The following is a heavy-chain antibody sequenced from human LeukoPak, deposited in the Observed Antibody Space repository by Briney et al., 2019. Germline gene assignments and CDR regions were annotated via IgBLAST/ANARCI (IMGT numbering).Heavy chain of an antibody. CDR3: ARRYYDFWSATYYYYGMDV. CDR1: GGTFSSYA. J-gene: IGHJ6*02. CDR2: IIPIFGTA. V-gene: IGHV1-69*01. D-gene: IGHD3-3*01. Sequence: SVKVSCKASGGTFSSYAISWVRQAPGQGLEWMGGIIPIFGTANYAQKFQGRVTITADESTSTAYMELSSLRSEDTAVYYCARRYYDFWSATYYYYGMDVWGQGTTVTVSS.